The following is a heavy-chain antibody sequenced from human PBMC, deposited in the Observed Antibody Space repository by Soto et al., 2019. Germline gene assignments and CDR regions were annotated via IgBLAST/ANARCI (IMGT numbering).Heavy chain of an antibody. V-gene: IGHV1-3*01. D-gene: IGHD3-3*01. J-gene: IGHJ6*02. Sequence: ASVKVSCKASGYPFTSYAMHWVRQAPGQRLEWMGWINAGNGNTKYSQKCQGRVTITRDTSASTAYMELSSLGSEDTAVYSCARGPRFLEGLLSAYGMDVWGQGSTVSVTS. CDR3: ARGPRFLEGLLSAYGMDV. CDR2: INAGNGNT. CDR1: GYPFTSYA.